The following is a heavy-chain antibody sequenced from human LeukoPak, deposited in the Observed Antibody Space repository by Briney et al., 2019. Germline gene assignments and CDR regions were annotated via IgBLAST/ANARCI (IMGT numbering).Heavy chain of an antibody. CDR1: GGSISINNYY. J-gene: IGHJ4*02. CDR3: ARHRSATAGPYFDS. Sequence: SETLSLTCTVSGGSISINNYYWAWIRQPPGKGLQWIGSIYYSGSTSYNPSLRSPVTISVDTSKNQFSLKLNSVTAADTAVFYCARHRSATAGPYFDSWGQGTLVTVSS. CDR2: IYYSGST. V-gene: IGHV4-39*01. D-gene: IGHD6-13*01.